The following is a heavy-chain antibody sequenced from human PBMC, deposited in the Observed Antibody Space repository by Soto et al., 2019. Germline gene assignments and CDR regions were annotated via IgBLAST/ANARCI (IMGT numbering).Heavy chain of an antibody. D-gene: IGHD3-22*01. CDR3: ARTHYSDRSGTDY. CDR2: IYYSGST. CDR1: GGSIRSGDSY. Sequence: KSSETLSLTCTVSGGSIRSGDSYWSWIRQPPGKGLEWIGYIYYSGSTYYNPSLKSRVTISLDTSKNQFSLNLSSVTAADTAVYYCARTHYSDRSGTDYWGQETLVTVSS. V-gene: IGHV4-30-4*01. J-gene: IGHJ4*02.